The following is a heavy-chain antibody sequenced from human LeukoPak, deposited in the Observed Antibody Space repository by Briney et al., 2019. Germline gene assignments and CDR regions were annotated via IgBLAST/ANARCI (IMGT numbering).Heavy chain of an antibody. CDR3: ARGRSYYYGSGILFDY. Sequence: PSETLSLTCAVYGGSFSGYYWSWIRQPAGKGLEWIGEINHSGSTNYNPSLKSRVTISVDTSKNQSSLKLSSVTAADTAVYYCARGRSYYYGSGILFDYWGQGTLVTVSS. V-gene: IGHV4-34*01. CDR2: INHSGST. D-gene: IGHD3-10*01. J-gene: IGHJ4*02. CDR1: GGSFSGYY.